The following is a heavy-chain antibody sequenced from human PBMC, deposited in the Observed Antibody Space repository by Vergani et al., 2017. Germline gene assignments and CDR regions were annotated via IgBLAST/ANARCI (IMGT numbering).Heavy chain of an antibody. CDR3: ARMPVKYYYGSGQADNYYYYYGMDV. J-gene: IGHJ6*02. CDR2: ISSSSSYI. Sequence: EVQLVESGGGLVQPGGSLRLSCAASGFTFSSYSMNWVRQAPGKGLEWVSSISSSSSYIYYADSVKGRFTISRDNAKNSLYLQMNSLRAEDTAVYYCARMPVKYYYGSGQADNYYYYYGMDVWGQGTTVTVSS. D-gene: IGHD3-10*01. CDR1: GFTFSSYS. V-gene: IGHV3-21*01.